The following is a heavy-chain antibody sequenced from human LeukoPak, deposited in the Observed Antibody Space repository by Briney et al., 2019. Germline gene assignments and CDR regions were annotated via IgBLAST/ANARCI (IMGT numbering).Heavy chain of an antibody. V-gene: IGHV3-20*04. CDR2: INWNGGST. CDR1: GFTFEDYG. D-gene: IGHD1-26*01. J-gene: IGHJ3*02. CDR3: ARVREGAPWNSDAFDI. Sequence: GGALRLSCAASGFTFEDYGMSWVRQAPRKGREGVSGINWNGGSTGYADSVKGRFTISRDNAKNSLYLQMNSLRAEDTALYYCARVREGAPWNSDAFDIWGQGTMVTVSS.